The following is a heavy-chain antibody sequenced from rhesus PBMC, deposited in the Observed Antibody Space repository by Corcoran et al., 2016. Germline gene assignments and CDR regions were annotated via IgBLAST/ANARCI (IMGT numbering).Heavy chain of an antibody. CDR2: INGNSGST. Sequence: QVQLQESGPGLVKPSETLSLTCAVSGGSFSSYWWSWIRQPPGKGLAGIGEINGNSGSTNYNPSLKSRVTISKDASKNQFSLKLSSVTAADTAVYYCARLGEDDYGYYYTSFDYWGQGVLVTVSS. J-gene: IGHJ4*01. D-gene: IGHD3-9*01. V-gene: IGHV4-80*01. CDR3: ARLGEDDYGYYYTSFDY. CDR1: GGSFSSYW.